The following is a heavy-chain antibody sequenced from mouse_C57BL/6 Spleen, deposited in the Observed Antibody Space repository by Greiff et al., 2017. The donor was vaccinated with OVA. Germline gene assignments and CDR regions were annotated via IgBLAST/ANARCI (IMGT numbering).Heavy chain of an antibody. V-gene: IGHV14-1*01. CDR2: IDPEDGDT. CDR3: TLYYPQYYALDY. Sequence: DVQLQESGAELVRPGASVKLSCTASGFNIKDYSMHWVKQRPEQGLEWIGRIDPEDGDTEYAPKFKGKATMTADTSSNTAYLQLSSLTSEDTAVYYCTLYYPQYYALDYWGQGTSVTVSS. D-gene: IGHD1-1*01. J-gene: IGHJ4*01. CDR1: GFNIKDYS.